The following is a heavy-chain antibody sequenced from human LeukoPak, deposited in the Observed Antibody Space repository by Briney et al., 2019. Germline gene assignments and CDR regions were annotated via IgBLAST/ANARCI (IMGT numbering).Heavy chain of an antibody. J-gene: IGHJ4*02. CDR3: VKGVETAMVPDY. CDR2: ISTNGGST. CDR1: GFTFSSYG. V-gene: IGHV3-64D*09. Sequence: GGSPRLSCSASGFTFSSYGMHWVRQAPGKGLQYVSAISTNGGSTYYADSVKGRFTISRDNSKNTLYLQMSSLRAEDTAVYYCVKGVETAMVPDYWGQGTLVTVSS. D-gene: IGHD5-18*01.